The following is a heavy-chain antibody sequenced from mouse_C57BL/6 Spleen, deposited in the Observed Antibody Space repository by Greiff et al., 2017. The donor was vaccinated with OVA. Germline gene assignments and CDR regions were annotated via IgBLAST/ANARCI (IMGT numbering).Heavy chain of an antibody. CDR1: GFTFSSYG. CDR2: ISSGGSYT. Sequence: EVQGVESGGDLVKPGGSLKLSCAASGFTFSSYGMSWVRQTPDKRLEWVATISSGGSYTYYPDSVKGRVTISRDNAKNTLYLQMSSLKSEDTARYYCARAYDAMDYWGQGTSVTVSA. V-gene: IGHV5-6*01. CDR3: ARAYDAMDY. J-gene: IGHJ4*01.